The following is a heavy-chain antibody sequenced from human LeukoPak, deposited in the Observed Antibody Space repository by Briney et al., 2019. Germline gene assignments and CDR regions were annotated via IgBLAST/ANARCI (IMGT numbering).Heavy chain of an antibody. Sequence: GESLKISCKGSGYSFTSEWIGWVREMPGKGLEGMGIIYPGDSDTRYSPSFQGQVTISADKSISTAYLQWSSLKASDTAMYYCATVPAAMYAFDIWGQGTMVTVSS. J-gene: IGHJ3*02. CDR2: IYPGDSDT. CDR3: ATVPAAMYAFDI. V-gene: IGHV5-51*01. CDR1: GYSFTSEW. D-gene: IGHD2-2*01.